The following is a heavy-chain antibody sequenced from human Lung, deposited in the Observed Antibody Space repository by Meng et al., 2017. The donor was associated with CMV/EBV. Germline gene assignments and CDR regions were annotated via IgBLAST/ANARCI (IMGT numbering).Heavy chain of an antibody. CDR3: ERGPGHITISGSDGFDI. J-gene: IGHJ3*02. Sequence: SETXSLXXTASGCTFSGSGYFWSWIRQHPEQGLEWIGFIYDSGSTDYNPSLKSRLTISVDTSKNQFSLKLTSVTAAKTAVYYCERGPGHITISGSDGFDIWGQGXVVSVSS. V-gene: IGHV4-31*03. CDR1: GCTFSGSGYF. D-gene: IGHD3-3*01. CDR2: IYDSGST.